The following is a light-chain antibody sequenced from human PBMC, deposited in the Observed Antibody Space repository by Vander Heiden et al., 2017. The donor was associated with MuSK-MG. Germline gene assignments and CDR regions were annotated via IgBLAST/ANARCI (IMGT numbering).Light chain of an antibody. CDR3: QQSNSTRT. V-gene: IGKV1-39*01. J-gene: IGKJ1*01. Sequence: IQLTLSPSSLSASVGDRVTITCRASQSISSYLNWYQQKPGKAPKRLIDAASSLQSGVPRRFSGSGSGTDFTLTISRLQPEDVATYYCQQSNSTRTFGQGTKVEIK. CDR1: QSISSY. CDR2: AAS.